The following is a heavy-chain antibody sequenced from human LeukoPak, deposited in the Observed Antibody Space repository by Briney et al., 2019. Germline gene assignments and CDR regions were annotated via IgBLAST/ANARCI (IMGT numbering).Heavy chain of an antibody. CDR1: GGSFSGYY. J-gene: IGHJ4*02. Sequence: PSETLSLTCAVYGGSFSGYYWSWIRQPPGKGLEWIGEINHSGSTNYNPSLKSRVTISVDTSKNQFSLKLSSVTAADTAVYYCASDRRDGYNMSWGQGTLVTVSS. V-gene: IGHV4-34*01. CDR2: INHSGST. D-gene: IGHD5-24*01. CDR3: ASDRRDGYNMS.